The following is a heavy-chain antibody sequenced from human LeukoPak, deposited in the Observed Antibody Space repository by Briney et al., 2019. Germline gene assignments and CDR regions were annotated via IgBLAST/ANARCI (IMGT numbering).Heavy chain of an antibody. V-gene: IGHV3-48*01. Sequence: GGSLRLSCAASGFSFSTYSMNWVRQAPGKGLEWVSFISSSCSTIYYADSVEGRFTISRDNAKNSLYLQMNSLRAEDTAVYYCARDRGYYFDHWGQGTLVTVSS. D-gene: IGHD3-3*01. CDR2: ISSSCSTI. CDR1: GFSFSTYS. CDR3: ARDRGYYFDH. J-gene: IGHJ4*02.